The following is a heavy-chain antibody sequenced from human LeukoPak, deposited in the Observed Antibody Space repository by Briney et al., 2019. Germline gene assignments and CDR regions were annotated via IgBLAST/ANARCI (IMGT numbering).Heavy chain of an antibody. Sequence: ASVKVSCKASGYTFTGYYVHWVRQAPGQGLEWMGWINPNRGGTNYAQKFQGRVTMTRDTSISTAYMELSRLRSDDTAVYYCARGDHYDVLTGFQTPSHLSDYWGQGTLFTVSS. D-gene: IGHD3-9*01. V-gene: IGHV1-2*02. CDR3: ARGDHYDVLTGFQTPSHLSDY. J-gene: IGHJ4*02. CDR2: INPNRGGT. CDR1: GYTFTGYY.